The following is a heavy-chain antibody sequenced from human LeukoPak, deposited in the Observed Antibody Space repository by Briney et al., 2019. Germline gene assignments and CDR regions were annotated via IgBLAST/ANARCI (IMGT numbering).Heavy chain of an antibody. V-gene: IGHV1-8*01. CDR1: GYTFANYD. Sequence: ASVKVSCKASGYTFANYDINWVRQASGQGLEWMGWMNPNSGNTGYAQKFQGRFTMTWDTSISTAYMELSSLRSEDTAVYYCARDSEDTGGYWGQGTLVTVSS. CDR3: ARDSEDTGGY. CDR2: MNPNSGNT. D-gene: IGHD2-15*01. J-gene: IGHJ4*02.